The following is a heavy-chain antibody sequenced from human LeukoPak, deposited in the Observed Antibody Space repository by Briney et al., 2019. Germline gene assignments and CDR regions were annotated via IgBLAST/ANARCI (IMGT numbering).Heavy chain of an antibody. D-gene: IGHD3-10*01. V-gene: IGHV3-23*01. J-gene: IGHJ4*02. CDR2: ISGSGGST. CDR3: AKDLSPSPLWFGEPYFSQAPFDY. Sequence: QSGGSLRLSCAASGFTFSSYGMSWVRQAPGKGLEWVSAISGSGGSTYYADSVKGRFTISRDNSKNTLYLQMNSLRAEDTAVYYCAKDLSPSPLWFGEPYFSQAPFDYWGQGTLVTVSS. CDR1: GFTFSSYG.